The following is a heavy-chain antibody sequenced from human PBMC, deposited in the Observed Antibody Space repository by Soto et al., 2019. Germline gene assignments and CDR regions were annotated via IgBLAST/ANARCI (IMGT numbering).Heavy chain of an antibody. V-gene: IGHV4-4*07. Sequence: SETLSPTCTVSGGSISSYYWSWIRQPAGKGLEWIGRIYTSGITNYNPSLKSRVTMSVDTSKNQFSLKLSSVTAADTAVYYCERGRNCRMGCRAGICSRKSPYHYWTQGTLVT. CDR2: IYTSGIT. CDR1: GGSISSYY. J-gene: IGHJ4*02. CDR3: ERGRNCRMGCRAGICSRKSPYHY. D-gene: IGHD2-15*01.